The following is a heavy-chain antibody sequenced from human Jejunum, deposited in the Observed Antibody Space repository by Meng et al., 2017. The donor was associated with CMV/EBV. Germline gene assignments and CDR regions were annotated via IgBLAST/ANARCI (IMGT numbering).Heavy chain of an antibody. CDR1: GSSINRTH. Sequence: QRQLPGTGPGLVNPSQSLSLTCPFSGSSINRTHWNWVRQPAGKGLEWIGLIYTSGNTLYNPSLRSRVTMSVATSKNQFSLKLNSMTAADTAVYYCAASRPEGGACDYWGRGTLVTVSS. CDR3: AASRPEGGACDY. J-gene: IGHJ4*02. CDR2: IYTSGNT. V-gene: IGHV4-4*07. D-gene: IGHD1-26*01.